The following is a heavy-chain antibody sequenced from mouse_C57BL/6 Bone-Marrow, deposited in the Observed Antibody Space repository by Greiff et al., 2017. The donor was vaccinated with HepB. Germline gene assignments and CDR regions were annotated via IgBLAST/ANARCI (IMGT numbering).Heavy chain of an antibody. CDR3: ARRVDY. CDR1: GYAFTNYL. CDR2: INPGSGGT. J-gene: IGHJ2*01. V-gene: IGHV1-54*01. Sequence: VQLQQSGAELVRPGTSVKVSCEASGYAFTNYLIEWVKQRPGQGLEWIGVINPGSGGTNYNEKFKGKATLTADKSSSTAYMQLSSLTSEDSAVYFCARRVDYWGQGTTLTVSS.